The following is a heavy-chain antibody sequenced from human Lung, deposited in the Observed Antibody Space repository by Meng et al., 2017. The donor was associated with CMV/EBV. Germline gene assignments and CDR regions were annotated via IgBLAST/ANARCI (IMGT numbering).Heavy chain of an antibody. Sequence: ESXKISXAASGFTFSSYAMSWVRQAPGKGPEWVSGISGSGGSTYYADSVKGRFTISRDNSKNTLFLQMNSLRAEDTAVYYCAKRPFSGNYSPGTLDYWGQGXLVTVSS. CDR1: GFTFSSYA. J-gene: IGHJ4*02. V-gene: IGHV3-23*01. D-gene: IGHD1-26*01. CDR2: ISGSGGST. CDR3: AKRPFSGNYSPGTLDY.